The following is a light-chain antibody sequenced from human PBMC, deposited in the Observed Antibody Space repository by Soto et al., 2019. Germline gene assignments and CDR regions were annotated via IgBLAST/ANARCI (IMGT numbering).Light chain of an antibody. J-gene: IGKJ1*01. Sequence: EIVLTQSPGTLSLSPGERATLSCRASQSVSNNYLAWYQQKPGQAPRLLIYGASNRATGIPDRFSGSGSGTDFTLTISRLEPEDFAVYYCQQYGFAGTVGQGTKVEIK. CDR3: QQYGFAGT. CDR1: QSVSNNY. V-gene: IGKV3-20*01. CDR2: GAS.